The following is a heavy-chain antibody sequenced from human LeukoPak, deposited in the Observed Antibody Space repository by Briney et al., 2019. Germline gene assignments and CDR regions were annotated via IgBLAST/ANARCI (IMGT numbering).Heavy chain of an antibody. V-gene: IGHV3-23*01. D-gene: IGHD3-16*02. CDR2: IGGSGGRT. CDR1: GFTFRSHA. CDR3: AKDFYPNYYYYGMDV. J-gene: IGHJ6*02. Sequence: GGSLRLSCAATGFTFRSHAMNWVRQAPGKRLEWVSGIGGSGGRTYYADSVTGRFTISRDNSKNTLYLQMNSLRAEDTAVYYCAKDFYPNYYYYGMDVWGQGTTVTVSS.